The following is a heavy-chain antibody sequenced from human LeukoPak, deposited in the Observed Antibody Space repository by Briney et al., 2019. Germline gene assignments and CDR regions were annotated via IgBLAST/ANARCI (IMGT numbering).Heavy chain of an antibody. D-gene: IGHD6-6*01. V-gene: IGHV4-34*01. CDR2: INHSGST. J-gene: IGHJ4*02. Sequence: SETLSLTCAVYGGSFSGYYWSWIRQPPGKGLEWIGEINHSGSTNYNPSLKSRVTISVDTSKNQFSLKLSSVTAADTAAYYCARLPYSSSSLDYWGQGTLVTVSS. CDR3: ARLPYSSSSLDY. CDR1: GGSFSGYY.